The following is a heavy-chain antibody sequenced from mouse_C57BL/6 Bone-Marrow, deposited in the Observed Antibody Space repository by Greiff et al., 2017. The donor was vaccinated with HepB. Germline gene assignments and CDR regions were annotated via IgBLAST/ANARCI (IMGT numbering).Heavy chain of an antibody. Sequence: VKLMESGPELVKPGASVKISCKASGYAFSSSWMNWVKQRPGKGLEWIGRIYPGDGDTNYNGKFKGKATLTADKSSSTAYMQLSSLTSEDSAVYFCERWLRSDYWGQGTTLTVSS. CDR2: IYPGDGDT. D-gene: IGHD1-1*01. V-gene: IGHV1-82*01. J-gene: IGHJ2*01. CDR1: GYAFSSSW. CDR3: ERWLRSDY.